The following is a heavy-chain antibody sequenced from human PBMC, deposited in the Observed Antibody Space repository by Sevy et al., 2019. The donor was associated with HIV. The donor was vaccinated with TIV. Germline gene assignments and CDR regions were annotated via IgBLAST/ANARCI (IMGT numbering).Heavy chain of an antibody. CDR2: ISGSGGST. J-gene: IGHJ4*02. CDR1: GFTFRSYV. CDR3: SKAKTVAAGFDY. D-gene: IGHD2-15*01. V-gene: IGHV3-23*01. Sequence: WGSLRLSCAASGFTFRSYVMSWVRQAPGKGLEWVSSISGSGGSTYYADSVKGRFTISRDNFKSTLYLQMNSLRAEDTAVYYCSKAKTVAAGFDYWGQGTLVTVSS.